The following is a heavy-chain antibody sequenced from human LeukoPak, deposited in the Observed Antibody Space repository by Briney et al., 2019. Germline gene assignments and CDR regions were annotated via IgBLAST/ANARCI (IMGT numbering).Heavy chain of an antibody. CDR1: GFTFSSYA. Sequence: PGGSLRLSCAASGFTFSSYAMSWVRQAPGKGLEWVSAISGSGGSTYYADSVKGRFTISRDNSKNTLYLQMNSLRAEDTAVYYCAKAVQDIVVVVAARWGFYGMDVWGKGTTVTVS. J-gene: IGHJ6*04. D-gene: IGHD2-15*01. V-gene: IGHV3-23*01. CDR2: ISGSGGST. CDR3: AKAVQDIVVVVAARWGFYGMDV.